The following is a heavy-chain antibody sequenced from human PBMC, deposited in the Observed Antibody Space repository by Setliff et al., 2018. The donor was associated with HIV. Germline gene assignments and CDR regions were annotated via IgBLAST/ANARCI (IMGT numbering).Heavy chain of an antibody. D-gene: IGHD5-18*01. CDR2: IYYTGST. V-gene: IGHV4-39*01. J-gene: IGHJ5*02. CDR3: ARRHTAFDP. CDR1: GGPISSSSYY. Sequence: TSETLSLTCTVSGGPISSSSYYWGWIRQPPGKGLEYIGNIYYTGSTHHNPSLESRVTISVDTSKNQFSLKLTSVTAADTAMYYCARRHTAFDPWGQGTLVTVSS.